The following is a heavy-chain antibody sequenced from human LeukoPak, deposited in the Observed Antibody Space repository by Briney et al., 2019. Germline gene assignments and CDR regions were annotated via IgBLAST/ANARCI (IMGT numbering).Heavy chain of an antibody. CDR1: GFTFSSYS. Sequence: GGSLRLSCAASGFTFSSYSMNWVRQAPGKGLEWVSSISSSSSYIYYADSVKGRFTISRDNAKNSLYLQMNSLRAEDTAVYYCASLVINSRSYSTDYWGQGTLVTVSS. CDR3: ASLVINSRSYSTDY. CDR2: ISSSSSYI. J-gene: IGHJ4*02. D-gene: IGHD1-26*01. V-gene: IGHV3-21*01.